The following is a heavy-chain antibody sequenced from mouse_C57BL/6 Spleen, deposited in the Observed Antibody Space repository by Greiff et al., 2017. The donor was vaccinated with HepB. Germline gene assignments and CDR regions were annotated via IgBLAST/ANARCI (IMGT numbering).Heavy chain of an antibody. Sequence: VQLKESVAELVRPGASVKLSCTASGFNIKNTYMHWVKQRPEQGLEWIGRIDPANGNTKYAPKFQGKATITADTSSNTAYLQLSSLTSEDTAIYYCARSYYDYDVGFAYWGQVTLVTVSA. CDR2: IDPANGNT. CDR3: ARSYYDYDVGFAY. CDR1: GFNIKNTY. D-gene: IGHD2-4*01. J-gene: IGHJ3*01. V-gene: IGHV14-3*01.